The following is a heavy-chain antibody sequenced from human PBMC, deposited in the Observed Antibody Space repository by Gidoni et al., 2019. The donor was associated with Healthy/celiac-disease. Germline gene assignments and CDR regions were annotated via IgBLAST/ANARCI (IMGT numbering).Heavy chain of an antibody. D-gene: IGHD5-12*01. CDR2: IYHSGSP. Sequence: QVQLQESGPGLVKPSETLSLTCTVSGYSISSCYYWGWIRQPPGKGLEWIGSIYHSGSPYDNPALKSRVTKSVDTSKNQFSLKLSSVTAADTAVYYCARGPYSGYDWRIGYWGQGTLVTVSS. J-gene: IGHJ4*02. CDR1: GYSISSCYY. CDR3: ARGPYSGYDWRIGY. V-gene: IGHV4-38-2*02.